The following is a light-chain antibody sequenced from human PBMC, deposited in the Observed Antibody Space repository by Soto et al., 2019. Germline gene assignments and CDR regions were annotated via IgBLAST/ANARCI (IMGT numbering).Light chain of an antibody. V-gene: IGLV2-14*01. CDR2: DVS. J-gene: IGLJ2*01. CDR3: SSYTSRSALVV. CDR1: SSDVGGYNY. Sequence: QYALTQPASGSGSPGQSITISCTGTSSDVGGYNYVSWYQQHPGKAPKLMSYDVSNRPSGVSNRFSGSKSGNTASLTISGLQAEGEADYYCSSYTSRSALVVFGGGTKLTVL.